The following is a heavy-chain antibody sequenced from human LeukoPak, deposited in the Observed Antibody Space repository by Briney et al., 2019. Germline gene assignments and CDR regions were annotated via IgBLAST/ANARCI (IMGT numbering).Heavy chain of an antibody. CDR1: GGYISSSNY. CDR2: IYYSGST. V-gene: IGHV4-30-4*01. J-gene: IGHJ4*02. CDR3: ARNYYGSGSPNGY. Sequence: SGTLSLTCTVSGGYISSSNYWSWIRQPPGKGLEWIGYIYYSGSTYYNPSLKSRVTISVDTSKNQFSLKLSSVTAADTAVYYCARNYYGSGSPNGYWGQGTLVTVSS. D-gene: IGHD3-10*01.